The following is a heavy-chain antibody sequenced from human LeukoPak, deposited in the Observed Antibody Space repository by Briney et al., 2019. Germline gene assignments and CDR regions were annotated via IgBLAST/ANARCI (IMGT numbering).Heavy chain of an antibody. CDR2: INHSGST. J-gene: IGHJ6*04. CDR1: GGSFSGYY. D-gene: IGHD6-13*01. CDR3: ARGLVAAAGYYYYGMDV. Sequence: SETLSLTCAVYGGSFSGYYWSWIRQPPGKGLEWIGEINHSGSTNYNPSLKSRVTISVDTSKNQFSLKLSSVTAAGTAVYYCARGLVAAAGYYYYGMDVWGKGTTVTVSS. V-gene: IGHV4-34*01.